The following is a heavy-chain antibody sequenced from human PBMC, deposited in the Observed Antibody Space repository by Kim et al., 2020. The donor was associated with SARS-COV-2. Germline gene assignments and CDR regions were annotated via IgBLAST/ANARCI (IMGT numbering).Heavy chain of an antibody. J-gene: IGHJ4*02. V-gene: IGHV3-30*18. CDR1: GFTFSSYG. Sequence: GGSLRLSCAASGFTFSSYGMHWVRQAPGKGLEWVAVISYDGSNKYYADSVKGRFTISRDNSKNTPYLQMNSLRAEDTAVYYCAKSAIAAAGVGDYWGQGT. CDR2: ISYDGSNK. D-gene: IGHD6-13*01. CDR3: AKSAIAAAGVGDY.